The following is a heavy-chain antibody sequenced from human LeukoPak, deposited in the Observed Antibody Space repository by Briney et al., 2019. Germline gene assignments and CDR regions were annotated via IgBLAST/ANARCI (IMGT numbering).Heavy chain of an antibody. CDR3: ARQGGYTYGPGVY. Sequence: SETLSLTCTVSGGSIRSSSYYWGWIRQPLGKGLEWIGSIYYSGSTYYNPSLKSRVTISVDTSKNQFSLRLSSVTAADTAVYYCARQGGYTYGPGVYWGQGTLVTVSS. J-gene: IGHJ4*02. CDR2: IYYSGST. CDR1: GGSIRSSSYY. D-gene: IGHD5-18*01. V-gene: IGHV4-39*01.